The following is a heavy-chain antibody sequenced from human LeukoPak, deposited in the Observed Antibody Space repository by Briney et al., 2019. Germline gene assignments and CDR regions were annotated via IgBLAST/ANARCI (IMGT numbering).Heavy chain of an antibody. CDR3: ARGGTSALEWFGP. CDR1: GGSISSDY. V-gene: IGHV4-59*01. D-gene: IGHD3-3*01. J-gene: IGHJ5*02. CDR2: IYYSGST. Sequence: SETLSLTCTVSGGSISSDYWSWIRQPPGKGLEWIGYIYYSGSTKYNPSLKSRVTISIDTSKNQFSLKVNSVTAADTAVYYCARGGTSALEWFGPWGQGTLVTVSS.